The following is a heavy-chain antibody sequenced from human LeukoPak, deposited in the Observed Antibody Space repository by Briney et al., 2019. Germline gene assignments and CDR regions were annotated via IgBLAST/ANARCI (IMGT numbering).Heavy chain of an antibody. D-gene: IGHD2-2*01. V-gene: IGHV4-34*01. CDR1: GGSFSGYY. Sequence: SETLSLTCAVYGGSFSGYYWSWIRQPPGKGLEWIGEINHSGSTNYNPSLKSRVTISVDTSKNQFSLKLSSVTAADTAVYYCARRRRTSPFEIWGQGTMVTVSS. CDR3: ARRRRTSPFEI. J-gene: IGHJ3*02. CDR2: INHSGST.